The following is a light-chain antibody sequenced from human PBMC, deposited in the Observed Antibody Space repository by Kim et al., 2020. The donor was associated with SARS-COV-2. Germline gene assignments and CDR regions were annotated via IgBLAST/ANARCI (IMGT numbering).Light chain of an antibody. Sequence: EIALTQSPGTLSLSPGERATLSCRASQSLTGSYLAWYQQKAGQAPRLFIYGASSRATGIPDRFSGSGSGTDFTLTISRLEPEDFAVYYCQQYGSSLITFGGGTKVDIK. CDR2: GAS. V-gene: IGKV3-20*01. J-gene: IGKJ4*01. CDR3: QQYGSSLIT. CDR1: QSLTGSY.